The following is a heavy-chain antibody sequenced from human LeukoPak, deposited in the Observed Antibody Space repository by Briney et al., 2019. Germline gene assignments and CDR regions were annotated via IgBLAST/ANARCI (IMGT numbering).Heavy chain of an antibody. CDR2: IYYSGST. CDR1: GGSIRSYY. D-gene: IGHD3-16*01. V-gene: IGHV4-59*12. J-gene: IGHJ4*02. CDR3: ARGEVVGDFVR. Sequence: SETLSLTCTVSGGSIRSYYWSWIRQPPGKGLECIGYIYYSGSTNYNPSLKSRVTISVDTSKNQFSLKLSSVTAADTAVYYCARGEVVGDFVRWGQGTLVTVSS.